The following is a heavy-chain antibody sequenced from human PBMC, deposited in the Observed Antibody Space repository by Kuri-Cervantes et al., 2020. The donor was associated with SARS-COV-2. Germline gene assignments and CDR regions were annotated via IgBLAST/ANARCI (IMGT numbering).Heavy chain of an antibody. CDR3: ARDPPPYGDRFYWYFDL. CDR1: GYTFTNYY. J-gene: IGHJ2*01. D-gene: IGHD4-17*01. CDR2: INPSGGST. Sequence: ASVKVSCKASGYTFTNYYIHWVRQAPGQGLEWMGIINPSGGSTSYAQKFQGRVTMTRDTSTSTVYMELSSLTSDNTAVYYCARDPPPYGDRFYWYFDLWGRGTLVTVSS. V-gene: IGHV1-46*01.